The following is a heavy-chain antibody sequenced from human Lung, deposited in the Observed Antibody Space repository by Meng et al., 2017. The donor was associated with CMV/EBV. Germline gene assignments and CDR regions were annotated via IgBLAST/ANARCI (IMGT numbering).Heavy chain of an antibody. J-gene: IGHJ4*02. V-gene: IGHV3-21*01. CDR3: ARAGGFHPTDY. CDR1: GFTFSSYS. D-gene: IGHD5-12*01. Sequence: GGSXRLSCAASGFTFSSYSMNWVRQAPGKGLEWVSSISSSSSYIYYADSVKGRFTISRDNAKNSLYLQMNSLRAEDTAVYYCARAGGFHPTDYWAQGALVTVSS. CDR2: ISSSSSYI.